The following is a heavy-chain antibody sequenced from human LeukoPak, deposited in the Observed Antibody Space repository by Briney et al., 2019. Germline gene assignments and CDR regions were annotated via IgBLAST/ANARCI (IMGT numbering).Heavy chain of an antibody. D-gene: IGHD5-18*01. CDR2: IRSSSSTI. Sequence: PGGSLRLSCAASGFTFSSYSMNWVRQAPGKGLEWVSYIRSSSSTIYYADSVKGRFTISRENAKNSLYLQMNSLRAEDTAVYYCARDRYRSSSSHWGQGTLVTVSS. CDR1: GFTFSSYS. CDR3: ARDRYRSSSSH. V-gene: IGHV3-48*01. J-gene: IGHJ4*02.